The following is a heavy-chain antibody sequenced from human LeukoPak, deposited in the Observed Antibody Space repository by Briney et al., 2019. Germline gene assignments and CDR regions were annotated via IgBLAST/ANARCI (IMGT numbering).Heavy chain of an antibody. CDR2: LYSGGTT. J-gene: IGHJ4*02. V-gene: IGHV3-66*02. Sequence: GGSLRLSCAASGFTVSSNYMTWVRQAPGKGLECVSVLYSGGTTNYADPVKVRFTISRDNSKNTLYLLMNSMRTEDTAVYYCARELHWGQGTLVTVSS. CDR1: GFTVSSNY. D-gene: IGHD1-26*01. CDR3: ARELH.